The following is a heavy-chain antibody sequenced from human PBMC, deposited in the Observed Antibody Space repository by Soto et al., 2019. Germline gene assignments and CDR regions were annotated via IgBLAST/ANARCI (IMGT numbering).Heavy chain of an antibody. CDR1: GYTFTSYY. J-gene: IGHJ4*02. CDR2: INPSGGST. V-gene: IGHV1-46*01. Sequence: ASVKVSCKASGYTFTSYYMHWLLQAPGQGLEWMGIINPSGGSTRYAQKFQGRVTMTRDTSTSTVYMELSSLRSEDTAVYYCARGLIYDSSGYYFDYWGQGTLVTVSS. CDR3: ARGLIYDSSGYYFDY. D-gene: IGHD3-22*01.